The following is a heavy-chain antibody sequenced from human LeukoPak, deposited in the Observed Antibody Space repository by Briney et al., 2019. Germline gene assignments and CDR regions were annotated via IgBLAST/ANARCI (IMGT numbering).Heavy chain of an antibody. CDR1: GGTFSSYA. D-gene: IGHD6-19*01. V-gene: IGHV1-69*13. J-gene: IGHJ6*02. Sequence: SVKVSCKASGGTFSSYAISWVRQAPGQGLEWMGGIIPIFGTANYAQKFQGRVTITADESTSTAYMELSSLRSEDTAVYYRARGKKEQWLANYYYYYGMDVWGQGTTVTASS. CDR2: IIPIFGTA. CDR3: ARGKKEQWLANYYYYYGMDV.